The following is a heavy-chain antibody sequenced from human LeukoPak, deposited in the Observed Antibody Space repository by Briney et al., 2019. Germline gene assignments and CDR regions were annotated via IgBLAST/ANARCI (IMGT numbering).Heavy chain of an antibody. Sequence: PGGSLRLSCAASGFTFSSYAMSWVRQAPGKGLEWVSAISGSGDSTYYADSVKGRFTTSRDNSKNTLYLQMNSLRAEDTAVYYCAKSIMGTAGLLDYWGQGTLVTVSS. V-gene: IGHV3-23*01. CDR2: ISGSGDST. J-gene: IGHJ4*02. CDR3: AKSIMGTAGLLDY. D-gene: IGHD5-18*01. CDR1: GFTFSSYA.